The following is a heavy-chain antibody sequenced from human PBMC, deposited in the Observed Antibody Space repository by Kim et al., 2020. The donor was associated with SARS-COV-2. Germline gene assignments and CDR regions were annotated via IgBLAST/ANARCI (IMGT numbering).Heavy chain of an antibody. CDR2: IYYSGST. CDR1: GGSISSSSYY. J-gene: IGHJ6*02. V-gene: IGHV4-39*07. CDR3: ASPGFYYYYGMDV. Sequence: SETLSLTCTVSGGSISSSSYYWGWIRQPPGKGLEWIGSIYYSGSTYYNPSLKSRVTISVDTSKNQFSLKLSSVTAADTAVYYCASPGFYYYYGMDVWGQGTTVTVSS.